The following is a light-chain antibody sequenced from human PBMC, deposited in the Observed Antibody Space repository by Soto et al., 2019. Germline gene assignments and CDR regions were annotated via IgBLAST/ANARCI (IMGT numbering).Light chain of an antibody. CDR2: KND. CDR1: SSNIGKDY. CDR3: GSWDTDLSAGV. V-gene: IGLV1-51*02. Sequence: QSVLTQPPSVSAAPGQKVTISCSGSSSNIGKDYVCWYQQLPGTAPKLLIYKNDKRPSGIPDRFSGSKSGTSATLDITGLQTGDEADYYCGSWDTDLSAGVIGGGTKVTV. J-gene: IGLJ2*01.